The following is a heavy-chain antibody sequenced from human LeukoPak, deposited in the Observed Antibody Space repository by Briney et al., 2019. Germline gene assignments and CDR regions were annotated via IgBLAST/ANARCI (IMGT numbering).Heavy chain of an antibody. D-gene: IGHD3-9*01. V-gene: IGHV4-4*07. CDR3: ARGLRYFDWGYFDY. CDR2: IYTSGST. J-gene: IGHJ4*02. Sequence: SETLSLTCTVSGGSISSYFWSWIRQPAGKGLEWIGRIYTSGSTYYNPSLKSRVTISVDRSKNQFSLKLSSVTAADTAVYYCARGLRYFDWGYFDYWGQGTLVTVSS. CDR1: GGSISSYF.